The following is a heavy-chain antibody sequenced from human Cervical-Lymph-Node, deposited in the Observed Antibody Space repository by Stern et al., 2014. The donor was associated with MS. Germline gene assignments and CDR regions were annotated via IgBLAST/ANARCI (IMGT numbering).Heavy chain of an antibody. CDR3: ASERYTYYDDQRPPGGFDP. V-gene: IGHV1-58*02. CDR2: VVVFNGDV. CDR1: GITFSHSV. Sequence: MQLVQSGPEVKKPGTSVKVSCKASGITFSHSVIQWLRQARGQRPEWIRGVVVFNGDVNYAPRFQERVTITRDMSTSTVYMELRSLKSEDTAIYYCASERYTYYDDQRPPGGFDPWGQGTLVTVSS. D-gene: IGHD5-18*01. J-gene: IGHJ5*02.